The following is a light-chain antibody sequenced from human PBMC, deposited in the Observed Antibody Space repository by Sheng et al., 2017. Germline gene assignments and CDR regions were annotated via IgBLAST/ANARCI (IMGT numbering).Light chain of an antibody. CDR3: ISYTSSNTYV. CDR1: SSDVGGYDY. V-gene: IGLV2-14*01. Sequence: QSALTQPASVSGSPGQSITISCTGTSSDVGGYDYVSWYQQHPGKAPKVMIYDVSNRPSGVSNRFSGSKSGNTASLTISGLQAEDEADYYCISYTSSNTYVFGSGTKVTVL. CDR2: DVS. J-gene: IGLJ1*01.